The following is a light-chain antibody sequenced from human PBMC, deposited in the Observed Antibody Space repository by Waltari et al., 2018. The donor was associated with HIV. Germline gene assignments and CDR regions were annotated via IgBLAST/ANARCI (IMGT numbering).Light chain of an antibody. CDR2: EDT. J-gene: IGLJ1*01. CDR3: ASFSSTSTYV. Sequence: QSALTQPASVSASPGQSITISCTGSSDDVGGYTYVCWYQQFPGKAPKLLISEDTDRASGISLRFSGSKSANTASLTISGLRPEDEADYFCASFSSTSTYVFGTGTKVTVL. CDR1: SDDVGGYTY. V-gene: IGLV2-14*01.